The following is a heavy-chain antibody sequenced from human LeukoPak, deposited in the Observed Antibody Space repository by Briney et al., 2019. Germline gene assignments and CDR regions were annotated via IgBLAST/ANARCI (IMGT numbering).Heavy chain of an antibody. V-gene: IGHV1-2*02. D-gene: IGHD4-23*01. Sequence: ASVKVSCKASGYTFRGYYMHWVRQAPGQGLEWMGWINTNSVDTNHAQKFQGRVTMTRDTSITTAYLELSRLTYDDTAVYYCARGRGHDYGGDSENYYYMDVWGKGTMVTVSS. CDR1: GYTFRGYY. CDR3: ARGRGHDYGGDSENYYYMDV. J-gene: IGHJ6*03. CDR2: INTNSVDT.